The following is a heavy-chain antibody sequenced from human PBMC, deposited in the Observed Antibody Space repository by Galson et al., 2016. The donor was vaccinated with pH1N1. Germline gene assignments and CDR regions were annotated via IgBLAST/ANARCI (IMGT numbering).Heavy chain of an antibody. Sequence: PALVKPTQTLTLTCTFSGFSLSTSGMCVSWIRQPPGKALEWLARTDWDDDKYYSTSLKTRLTISKDTSKNQVVLTMTNMDPVDTATYYCARIGYGDNGHYMDVWGKGTTVTVSS. V-gene: IGHV2-70*11. CDR3: ARIGYGDNGHYMDV. CDR2: TDWDDDK. J-gene: IGHJ6*03. D-gene: IGHD4-17*01. CDR1: GFSLSTSGMC.